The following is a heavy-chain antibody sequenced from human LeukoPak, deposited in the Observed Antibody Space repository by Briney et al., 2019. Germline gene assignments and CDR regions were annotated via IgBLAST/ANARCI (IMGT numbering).Heavy chain of an antibody. Sequence: SQTLSLTCTVSGGSISSGDYYWSWVRQPPGKGLEWIGEIYHSGSTNYNPSLKSRVTISVDKSKKQFSLKLSSVTAADTAVYYCASEYYYGSGSYFRPYYFDYWGQGTLVTVSS. CDR2: IYHSGST. V-gene: IGHV4-30-4*01. CDR3: ASEYYYGSGSYFRPYYFDY. J-gene: IGHJ4*02. CDR1: GGSISSGDYY. D-gene: IGHD3-10*01.